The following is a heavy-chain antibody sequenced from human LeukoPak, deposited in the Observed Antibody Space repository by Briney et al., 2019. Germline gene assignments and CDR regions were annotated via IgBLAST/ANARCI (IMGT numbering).Heavy chain of an antibody. CDR1: GGSISSYY. J-gene: IGHJ4*02. CDR2: IYYSGST. V-gene: IGHV4-59*08. Sequence: PSETLSLTCTDSGGSISSYYWSWIRQPPGKGLEWIGYIYYSGSTNYNPSLKSRVTISVDTSKNQFSLKLSSVTAADTAVYYCASMYLKYQLLSWGQGTLVTVSS. D-gene: IGHD2-2*01. CDR3: ASMYLKYQLLS.